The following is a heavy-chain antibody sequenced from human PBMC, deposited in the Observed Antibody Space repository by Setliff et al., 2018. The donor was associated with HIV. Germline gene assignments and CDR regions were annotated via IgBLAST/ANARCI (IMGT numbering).Heavy chain of an antibody. CDR3: ASRVYYYDSNNFLREEGFDP. CDR1: GVSVSESTYH. Sequence: KTSETLSLTCTVSGVSVSESTYHWGWIRQPPGKGLEWIGSIYYRGNTYYNPSLKSRLTISIDTSKNQFSLNLTSVTAADTAVYYCASRVYYYDSNNFLREEGFDPWGQGTLVTVSS. CDR2: IYYRGNT. D-gene: IGHD3-22*01. V-gene: IGHV4-39*01. J-gene: IGHJ5*02.